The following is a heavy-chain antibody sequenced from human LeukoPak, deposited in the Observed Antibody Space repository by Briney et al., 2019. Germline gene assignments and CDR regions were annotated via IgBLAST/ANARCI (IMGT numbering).Heavy chain of an antibody. CDR3: ARSRKRTAMVPYYFDY. V-gene: IGHV4-59*01. Sequence: SETLSLTCTVSGGSISSYYWSWIRQPPGKGLEWIGYIYYSGSTNYNPSLKSRVTISVDTSKNQFSLKLSSVTAADTAVYYCARSRKRTAMVPYYFDYWGQGTLVTVSS. J-gene: IGHJ4*02. CDR1: GGSISSYY. D-gene: IGHD5-18*01. CDR2: IYYSGST.